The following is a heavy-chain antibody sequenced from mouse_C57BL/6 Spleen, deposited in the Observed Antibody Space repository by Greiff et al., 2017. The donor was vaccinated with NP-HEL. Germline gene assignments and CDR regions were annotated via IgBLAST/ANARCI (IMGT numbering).Heavy chain of an antibody. CDR3: ARHTNWDGAYFDY. CDR2: IWSDGST. J-gene: IGHJ2*01. V-gene: IGHV2-6-1*01. CDR1: GFSLTSYG. D-gene: IGHD4-1*02. Sequence: VKVVESGPGLVAPSQSLSITCTASGFSLTSYGVHWVRQPPGKGLEWLVVIWSDGSTTYNSALKSRLSISKDNSKSQVFLKMNSLQTDDTAMYYCARHTNWDGAYFDYWGQGTTLTVSS.